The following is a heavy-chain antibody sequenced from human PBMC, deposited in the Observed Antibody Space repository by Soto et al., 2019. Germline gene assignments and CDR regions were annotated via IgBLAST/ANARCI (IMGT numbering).Heavy chain of an antibody. D-gene: IGHD6-19*01. V-gene: IGHV4-59*01. J-gene: IGHJ6*02. CDR2: IYYSGGT. Sequence: PSETLSLTCTVSGGSISSYYLSWIRKPPGKGLEWIGYIYYSGGTNYNPSLKSRVTISVDTSKNQFSLKLSSVTAADTAVYYCARGIEGWYQGRYYYGMDVWGQGTTVT. CDR1: GGSISSYY. CDR3: ARGIEGWYQGRYYYGMDV.